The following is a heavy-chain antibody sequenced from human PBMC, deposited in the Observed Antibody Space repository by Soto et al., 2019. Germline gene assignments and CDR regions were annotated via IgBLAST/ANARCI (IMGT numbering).Heavy chain of an antibody. CDR2: IIPIFGTA. V-gene: IGHV1-69*12. Sequence: QVQLVQSGAEVKKPGSSVKVSCKASGGTFSSYAISWVRQAPGQGLEWMGGIIPIFGTANYAQKFQGRVTITADESTSTAYMELSSLRSDDTAVYYCAQPPNDYVDYHEGYFDLWGRGTLVTVSS. D-gene: IGHD4-17*01. CDR1: GGTFSSYA. J-gene: IGHJ2*01. CDR3: AQPPNDYVDYHEGYFDL.